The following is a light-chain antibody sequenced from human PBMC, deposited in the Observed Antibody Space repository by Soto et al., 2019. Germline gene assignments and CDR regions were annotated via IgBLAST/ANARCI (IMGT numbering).Light chain of an antibody. CDR1: QSVSSN. Sequence: EIVMTQSPATLSVSPGERATLYCRASQSVSSNLSWYQQKPGQAPRLLIYGASTRATRITARFSGSGSVAEFTLTISCLQYEDFAVYYCQQYNNWPPYTFGQGTKLEIK. CDR2: GAS. J-gene: IGKJ2*01. CDR3: QQYNNWPPYT. V-gene: IGKV3-15*01.